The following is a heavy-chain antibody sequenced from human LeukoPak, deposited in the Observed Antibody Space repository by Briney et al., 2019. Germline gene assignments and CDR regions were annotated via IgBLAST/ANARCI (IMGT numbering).Heavy chain of an antibody. Sequence: ASVKVSCKASGYTFTSYAMHWVRQAPGQGLEWMGWINPNSGGTNYAQKFQGRVTMTRDTSISTAYMELSRLRSDDTAVYYCARAHSSPGCFDILGQGTNGTVPS. V-gene: IGHV1-2*02. CDR3: ARAHSSPGCFDI. CDR2: INPNSGGT. CDR1: GYTFTSYA. J-gene: IGHJ3*02. D-gene: IGHD1-14*01.